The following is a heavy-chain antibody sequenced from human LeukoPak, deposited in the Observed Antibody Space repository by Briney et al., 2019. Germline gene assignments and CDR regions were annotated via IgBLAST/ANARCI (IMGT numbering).Heavy chain of an antibody. V-gene: IGHV5-51*01. D-gene: IGHD3-22*01. Sequence: GEYLKISCKGSGYSFNSYWIGWVRQMPGKGLEWMGIIYPGDSDTRYSPSFQGQVTISADKSISTAYLQWSSLKASDTAMYYCARHYDDNSGYYYFDYWGQGTLVTVSS. CDR3: ARHYDDNSGYYYFDY. CDR2: IYPGDSDT. CDR1: GYSFNSYW. J-gene: IGHJ4*02.